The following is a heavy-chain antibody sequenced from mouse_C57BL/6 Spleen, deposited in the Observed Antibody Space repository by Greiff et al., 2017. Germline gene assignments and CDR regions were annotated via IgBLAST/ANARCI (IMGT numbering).Heavy chain of an antibody. CDR1: GYAFTNYL. J-gene: IGHJ4*01. CDR2: INPGSGGT. D-gene: IGHD3-2*02. CDR3: ALDSSGSHYYAMDD. Sequence: QVQLQQSGAELVRPGTSVKVSCKASGYAFTNYLIEWVKQRPGQGLEWIGVINPGSGGTNYNEKFKGKATLTADKSSSLAYMQLSSLTSEDSAVYFCALDSSGSHYYAMDDWGQGTSVTVSS. V-gene: IGHV1-54*01.